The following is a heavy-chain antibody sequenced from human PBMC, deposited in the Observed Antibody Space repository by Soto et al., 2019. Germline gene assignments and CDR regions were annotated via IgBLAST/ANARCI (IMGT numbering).Heavy chain of an antibody. D-gene: IGHD4-4*01. Sequence: ASVKVSCKASGYTFTSYGISWVRQAPGQGLEWMGWISAYNGNTNYAQKLQGRVTMTTDTSTSTAYMELRSLRSDDTAVYYCARGPWIKDYSNYKFSYWGQGTLVTVSS. CDR1: GYTFTSYG. CDR3: ARGPWIKDYSNYKFSY. V-gene: IGHV1-18*01. J-gene: IGHJ4*02. CDR2: ISAYNGNT.